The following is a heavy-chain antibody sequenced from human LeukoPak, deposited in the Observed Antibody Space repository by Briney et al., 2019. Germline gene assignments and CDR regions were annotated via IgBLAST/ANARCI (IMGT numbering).Heavy chain of an antibody. D-gene: IGHD3-16*01. Sequence: GGSLRLSCAASGFTFSNAWMSWVRQAPGKGLEWVGRIKSKTGGGTTDYTAPVKGRFTISRDDSKNTLYLQMNSLTADDTAVYYCARDPLGVLSYFDYWGQGTLVTVSS. CDR1: GFTFSNAW. V-gene: IGHV3-15*01. J-gene: IGHJ4*02. CDR2: IKSKTGGGTT. CDR3: ARDPLGVLSYFDY.